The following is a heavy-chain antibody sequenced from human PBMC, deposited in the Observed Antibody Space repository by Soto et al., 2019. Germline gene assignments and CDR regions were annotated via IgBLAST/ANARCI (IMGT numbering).Heavy chain of an antibody. J-gene: IGHJ3*02. V-gene: IGHV4-59*01. CDR3: ARPYSGSYWAAFDI. CDR2: IYYSGSS. Sequence: PSETLSLTCTVSGGSISSDYWSWIRQPPGKGLEWIGYIYYSGSSNYNPSLKSRVIVSLDTSKNHFSLKLSSVTAADTAVYYCARPYSGSYWAAFDIWGQGTMVTVSS. D-gene: IGHD1-26*01. CDR1: GGSISSDY.